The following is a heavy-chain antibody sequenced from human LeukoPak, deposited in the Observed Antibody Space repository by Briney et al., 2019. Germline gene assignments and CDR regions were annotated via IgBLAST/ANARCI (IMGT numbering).Heavy chain of an antibody. V-gene: IGHV3-30*02. Sequence: PGGSLRLSCAASGFTFSSYGMHWVRQAPGKVLEWVAFIRYDGSNKYYADSVKGRFTISRDNSKNTLYLQMNSLRAEDTAVYYCAKEVSADVFDYWGQGTLVTVSS. CDR2: IRYDGSNK. CDR3: AKEVSADVFDY. CDR1: GFTFSSYG. D-gene: IGHD2-15*01. J-gene: IGHJ4*02.